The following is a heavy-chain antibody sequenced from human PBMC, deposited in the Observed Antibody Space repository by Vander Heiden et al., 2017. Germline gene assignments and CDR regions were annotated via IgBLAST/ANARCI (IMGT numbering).Heavy chain of an antibody. CDR2: IYYDGSNK. J-gene: IGHJ6*02. V-gene: IGHV3-33*01. CDR1: GFTFSNYG. Sequence: CPASGFTFSNYGIHWVRQAPGKGLEWVALIYYDGSNKYYADSVKGRFTISRDSSKDTVYVQMNRLRAEDTAVYYCAREGRAGGYGMDVWGQGTTVTVSS. D-gene: IGHD6-13*01. CDR3: AREGRAGGYGMDV.